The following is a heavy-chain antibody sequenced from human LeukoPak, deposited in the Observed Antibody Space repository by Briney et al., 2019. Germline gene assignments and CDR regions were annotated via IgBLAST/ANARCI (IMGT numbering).Heavy chain of an antibody. CDR2: ISDSGGTT. J-gene: IGHJ4*02. V-gene: IGHV3-23*01. D-gene: IGHD6-19*01. Sequence: GGSLRLSCVAPGFTFSNLAMGWVRQAPGKGLEWVSVISDSGGTTYYADSVKGRFTISRDNSRNTLYLQMNSLRVEDTAVYYCAKDARRSSGWYFFDHWGQGTLVTVSS. CDR3: AKDARRSSGWYFFDH. CDR1: GFTFSNLA.